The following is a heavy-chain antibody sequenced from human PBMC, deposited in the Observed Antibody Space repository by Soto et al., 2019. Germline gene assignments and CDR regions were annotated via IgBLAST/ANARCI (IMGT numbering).Heavy chain of an antibody. CDR1: GYTFTGYY. Sequence: ASVKVSCKASGYTFTGYYMHWVRQAPGQGPEWMGWINPNSGGTNYAQKFQGRVTMTRDTSISTAYMELSRLRSDDTAVYYCASGGQYCSGGSCYELDYWGQGTLVTVSS. CDR3: ASGGQYCSGGSCYELDY. V-gene: IGHV1-2*02. J-gene: IGHJ4*02. D-gene: IGHD2-15*01. CDR2: INPNSGGT.